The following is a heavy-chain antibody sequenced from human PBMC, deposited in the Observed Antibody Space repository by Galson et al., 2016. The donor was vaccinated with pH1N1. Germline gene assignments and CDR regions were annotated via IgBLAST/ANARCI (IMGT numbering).Heavy chain of an antibody. CDR1: GFSFSNFG. CDR2: IHYGVTNK. J-gene: IGHJ3*02. Sequence: SLRLSCAASGFSFSNFGMHWVRQAPGKGLEWVTFIHYGVTNKDYADSVKGRFTISRDSSQNTLYLQMNSIRIEDTAVYYCMKLGIDAFDIWGQGTMVTVSS. D-gene: IGHD7-27*01. V-gene: IGHV3-30*02. CDR3: MKLGIDAFDI.